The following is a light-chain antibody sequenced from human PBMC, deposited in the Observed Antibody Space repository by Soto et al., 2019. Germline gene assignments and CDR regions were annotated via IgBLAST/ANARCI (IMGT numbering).Light chain of an antibody. CDR3: QQYKIRST. CDR1: ERVAKW. J-gene: IGKJ1*01. V-gene: IGKV1-5*01. CDR2: DVS. Sequence: DIQMTQSPSSLSASVGDTVTITCRASERVAKWLAWYHQKPGNAPKVLIYDVSKLGSGVQSRFSGSGSETEFTLSITGLQPEDSATYFCQQYKIRSTFGQGTKVEV.